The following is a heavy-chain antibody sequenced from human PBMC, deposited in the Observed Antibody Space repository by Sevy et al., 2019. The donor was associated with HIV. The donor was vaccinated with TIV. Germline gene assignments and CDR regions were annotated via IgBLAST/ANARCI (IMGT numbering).Heavy chain of an antibody. CDR3: TTRPYGSITDY. J-gene: IGHJ4*02. CDR1: GFNISSAS. D-gene: IGHD3-10*01. Sequence: GGSLRISCGGSGFNISSASMNWVRQAPGRGLEWVGRIKAKIDGETTDYGAPVKGRFIISRDDSRKTVYVQLNSVKSEDTAMYFCTTRPYGSITDYWGQGTLVTVS. CDR2: IKAKIDGETT. V-gene: IGHV3-15*07.